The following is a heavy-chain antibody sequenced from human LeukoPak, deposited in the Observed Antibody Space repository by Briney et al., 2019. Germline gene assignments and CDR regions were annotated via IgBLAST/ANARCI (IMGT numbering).Heavy chain of an antibody. CDR1: GFTFSSYA. D-gene: IGHD3-10*01. CDR3: TRPQNALLWFGELR. CDR2: ISGSGGST. Sequence: GGSLRLSCAASGFTFSSYAMSWVRQAPGKGLEWVSAISGSGGSTYYADSVKGRFTISRDNSKNTLYLQMNSLRAEDTAVYYCTRPQNALLWFGELRWGQGTLVTVSS. J-gene: IGHJ4*02. V-gene: IGHV3-23*01.